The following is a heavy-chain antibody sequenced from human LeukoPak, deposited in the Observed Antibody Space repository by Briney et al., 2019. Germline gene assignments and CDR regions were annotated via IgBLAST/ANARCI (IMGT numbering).Heavy chain of an antibody. CDR2: ISSSSSTI. Sequence: GGSLRLSCAASGFTFSSYSMNWVRQAPGKGLECVSYISSSSSTIYYADSVKGRFTISRDNAKNSLYLQMNSLRAEDTAVYYCARGGSPHRRGNILTGSNWFDPWGQGTLVTVSS. CDR1: GFTFSSYS. CDR3: ARGGSPHRRGNILTGSNWFDP. J-gene: IGHJ5*02. V-gene: IGHV3-48*04. D-gene: IGHD3-9*01.